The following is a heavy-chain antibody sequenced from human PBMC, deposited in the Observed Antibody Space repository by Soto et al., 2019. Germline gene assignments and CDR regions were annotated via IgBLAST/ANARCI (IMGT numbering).Heavy chain of an antibody. Sequence: GGSLRLSCAASGFTFSSYGMHWVRQAPGKGLEWVAVISYDGSNKYYADSVKGRFTISRDNSKNTLYLQMNSLRAEDTAVYYCAIYLRVVAVDAPFVDWGQGPLVTV. CDR3: AIYLRVVAVDAPFVD. V-gene: IGHV3-30*03. CDR1: GFTFSSYG. J-gene: IGHJ4*02. D-gene: IGHD2-15*01. CDR2: ISYDGSNK.